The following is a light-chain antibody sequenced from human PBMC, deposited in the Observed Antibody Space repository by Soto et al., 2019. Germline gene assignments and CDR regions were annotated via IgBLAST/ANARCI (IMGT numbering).Light chain of an antibody. CDR3: TSYVGNDIWV. Sequence: QSALTQPPSASGSPGQSVTISCTGTSSDVGAYNYVSWYQQYPGKAPKLMIYEVTKRPSGVPDRFSRSKSGNTASLTVSGLQAEYEADYYCTSYVGNDIWVFGGGTKLTVL. V-gene: IGLV2-8*01. CDR2: EVT. J-gene: IGLJ3*02. CDR1: SSDVGAYNY.